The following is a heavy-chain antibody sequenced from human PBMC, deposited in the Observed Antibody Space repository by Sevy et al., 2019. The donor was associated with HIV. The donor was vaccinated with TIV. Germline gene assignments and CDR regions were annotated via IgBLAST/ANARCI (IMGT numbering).Heavy chain of an antibody. CDR3: ARESGSSSWYGAFDI. Sequence: SETLSLICTVSGGSMSDYYWSWIRQPPGKGLEWMGYIYYRGATNYNPSLKSRVTISVDTSKNQFSLKLSSVTAADTAVYYCARESGSSSWYGAFDIWGQGTMVTVSS. J-gene: IGHJ3*02. D-gene: IGHD6-13*01. V-gene: IGHV4-59*01. CDR2: IYYRGAT. CDR1: GGSMSDYY.